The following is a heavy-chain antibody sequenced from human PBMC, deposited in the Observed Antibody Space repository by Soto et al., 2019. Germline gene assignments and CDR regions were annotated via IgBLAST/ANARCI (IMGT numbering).Heavy chain of an antibody. J-gene: IGHJ4*02. V-gene: IGHV4-59*08. CDR2: IYYSGST. CDR1: GGSISSYY. D-gene: IGHD6-19*01. Sequence: SETLSLTCTVSGGSISSYYWTWIRQPPGKGLEWIGYIYYSGSTNYNPSLKSRVTISVATSKTQFSLKLSSVTAADTAVYYCARVTGYSSGWPLVVDYWGQGTLVTVSS. CDR3: ARVTGYSSGWPLVVDY.